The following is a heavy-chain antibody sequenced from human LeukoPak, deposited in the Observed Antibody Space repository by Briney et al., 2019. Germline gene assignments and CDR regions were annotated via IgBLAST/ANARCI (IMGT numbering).Heavy chain of an antibody. D-gene: IGHD2-2*01. Sequence: ASVKVSCKASGYTFTSYYMHWVRQAPGQGLEWMGIINPSGGSTSYAQKFQGRVTMTRDKSTSTVYMELSSLRSEDTAVYYCARSASDWNWFDPWGQGTLVTVSS. CDR2: INPSGGST. CDR3: ARSASDWNWFDP. CDR1: GYTFTSYY. J-gene: IGHJ5*02. V-gene: IGHV1-46*01.